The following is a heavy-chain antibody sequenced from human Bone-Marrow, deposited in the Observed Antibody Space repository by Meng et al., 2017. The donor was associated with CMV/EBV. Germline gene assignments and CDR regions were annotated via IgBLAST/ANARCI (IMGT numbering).Heavy chain of an antibody. CDR3: ARIDLRLPPDCSSTSCYPGDDY. V-gene: IGHV3-74*01. CDR1: GFTFSNAW. D-gene: IGHD2-2*01. CDR2: INSDGSST. J-gene: IGHJ4*02. Sequence: GESLKISCAASGFTFSNAWMSWVRQAPGKGLVWVSRINSDGSSTSHADSVKGRFTISRDNAKNTLYLQMNSLRAEDTAVYYCARIDLRLPPDCSSTSCYPGDDYWGQGTLVTVSS.